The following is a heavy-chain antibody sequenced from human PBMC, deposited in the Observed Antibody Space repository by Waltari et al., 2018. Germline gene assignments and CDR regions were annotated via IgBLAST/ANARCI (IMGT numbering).Heavy chain of an antibody. J-gene: IGHJ4*02. CDR2: LNPNSGGT. CDR1: GYTFTGPY. V-gene: IGHV1-2*06. Sequence: QVQLVQSGAEVKKPGASVKVSCKASGYTFTGPYIHWWRQAPGQGLEWMGRLNPNSGGTNYAQKFQGRVTMTRDTSISTAYMELSRLRSDDTAVYYCARVDYDFWREADYWGQGTLVTVSS. CDR3: ARVDYDFWREADY. D-gene: IGHD3-3*01.